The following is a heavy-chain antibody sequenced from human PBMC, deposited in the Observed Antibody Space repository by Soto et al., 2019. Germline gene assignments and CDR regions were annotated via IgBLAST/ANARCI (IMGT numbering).Heavy chain of an antibody. V-gene: IGHV3-73*01. J-gene: IGHJ5*02. Sequence: GGSLRLSCAASGFTFSGSAMHWVRQASGKGLEWVGRIRSKANSYATAYAASVKGRFTISRDDSKNTAYLQMNSLKTEDTAVYYCTRHPRGHDYGDYEAWFDPWGQGTLVTVSS. D-gene: IGHD4-17*01. CDR2: IRSKANSYAT. CDR3: TRHPRGHDYGDYEAWFDP. CDR1: GFTFSGSA.